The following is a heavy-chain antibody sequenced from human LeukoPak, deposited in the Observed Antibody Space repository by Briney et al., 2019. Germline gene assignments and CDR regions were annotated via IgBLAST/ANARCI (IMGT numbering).Heavy chain of an antibody. CDR3: ARGANTVVTPPYFDY. V-gene: IGHV1-46*01. CDR1: GYTFTSYY. CDR2: INPSGGST. D-gene: IGHD4-23*01. Sequence: ASVKVSCKASGYTFTSYYMHWVRQAPGQGLEWMGIINPSGGSTSYAQKFQGRVTMIRDTSTSTVYMELSSLRSEDTAVYYCARGANTVVTPPYFDYWGQGTLVTVSS. J-gene: IGHJ4*02.